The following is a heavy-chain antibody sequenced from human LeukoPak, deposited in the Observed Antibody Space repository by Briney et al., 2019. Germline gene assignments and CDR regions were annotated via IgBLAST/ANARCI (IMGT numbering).Heavy chain of an antibody. J-gene: IGHJ4*02. CDR3: ARDLRSYYYYFDY. CDR1: GFTFSSYS. D-gene: IGHD3-10*01. Sequence: GGSLRLSCAASGFTFSSYSMNWVRQAPGKGLEWVSSISSNSSYIYYADSVKGRFTISRDNAKNSLYLQMNSLRAEDTAVYYCARDLRSYYYYFDYWGQGTLVTVSS. CDR2: ISSNSSYI. V-gene: IGHV3-21*01.